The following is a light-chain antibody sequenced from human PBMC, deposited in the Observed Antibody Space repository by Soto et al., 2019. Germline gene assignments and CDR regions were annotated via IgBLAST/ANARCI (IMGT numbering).Light chain of an antibody. V-gene: IGLV2-14*01. CDR1: SSDVGGYNY. J-gene: IGLJ1*01. CDR3: SSYTSSSTYV. Sequence: QAALTRPAWVSGSPGQSITISCTGTSSDVGGYNYVSWYQQHPGKAPKLMIYDVSNRPSGVSNRFSGSKSGNTASLTISGLQAEDEADYYCSSYTSSSTYVFGTGTKVTVL. CDR2: DVS.